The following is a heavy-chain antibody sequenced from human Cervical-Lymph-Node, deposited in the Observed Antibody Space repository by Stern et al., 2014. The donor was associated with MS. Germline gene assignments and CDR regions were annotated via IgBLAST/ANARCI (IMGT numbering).Heavy chain of an antibody. D-gene: IGHD3-16*01. CDR3: ARDSFGDY. V-gene: IGHV3-72*01. CDR2: SRNRGKRYTT. CDR1: GFTFSAYY. J-gene: IGHJ4*02. Sequence: EVKLVESGGGLVQPGGSLRLSCVVSGFTFSAYYMDWVRPAPGTGLEWVGRSRNRGKRYTTDYAASVKGRFTVSRDDSQNSLFLQMNNLKTEDTAVYYCARDSFGDYWGQGALVIVSS.